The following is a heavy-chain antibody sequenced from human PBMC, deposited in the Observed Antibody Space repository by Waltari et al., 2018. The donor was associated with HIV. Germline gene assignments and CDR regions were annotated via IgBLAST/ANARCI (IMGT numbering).Heavy chain of an antibody. CDR1: GGSISSYY. J-gene: IGHJ4*02. V-gene: IGHV4-4*07. CDR3: AREDIAAAALGYSYGWYYFDY. Sequence: QVQLQESGPGLVKPSETLSLTCTVSGGSISSYYWRWIRQPAGKGLEWIGRIYTSGSTNYNPSLKSRVTMSVDTSKNQFSLKLSSVTAADTAVYYCAREDIAAAALGYSYGWYYFDYWGQGTLVTVSS. D-gene: IGHD5-18*01. CDR2: IYTSGST.